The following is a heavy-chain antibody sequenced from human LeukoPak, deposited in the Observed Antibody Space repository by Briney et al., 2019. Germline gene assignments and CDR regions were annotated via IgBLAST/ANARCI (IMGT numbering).Heavy chain of an antibody. CDR1: GFTFSSYA. CDR3: VRDGDVSGYSD. V-gene: IGHV3-30*04. Sequence: PGGSLRLSCAASGFTFSSYAMHWVRQAPGKGLEWVTIISYDGGYKYYADSVKGRFTVSRDNARNSVYLQMNNLRVEDTAVYYCVRDGDVSGYSDWGQGTLVIVSS. D-gene: IGHD3-22*01. J-gene: IGHJ1*01. CDR2: ISYDGGYK.